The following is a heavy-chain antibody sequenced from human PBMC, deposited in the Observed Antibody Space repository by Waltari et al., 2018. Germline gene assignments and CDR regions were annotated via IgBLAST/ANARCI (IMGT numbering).Heavy chain of an antibody. CDR1: GFTFSNYA. CDR3: AKYCRRNDNCPDYYFDY. D-gene: IGHD1-20*01. Sequence: EVQLLESGGGLIQPGGSLRLSCAASGFTFSNYAMGWVRQAPGKGLEWVSVVFSDVTSTYYTDSVKGRFTVSRDNSKNILYLQMNSLIAEDTAVYYCAKYCRRNDNCPDYYFDYWGQGILVTVSS. V-gene: IGHV3-23*03. CDR2: VFSDVTST. J-gene: IGHJ4*02.